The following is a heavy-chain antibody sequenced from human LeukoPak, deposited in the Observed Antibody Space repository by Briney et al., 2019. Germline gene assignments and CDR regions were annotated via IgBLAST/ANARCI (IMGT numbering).Heavy chain of an antibody. CDR1: GFTFSSSG. CDR2: ISYDGSHK. Sequence: GGSLRLSCAASGFTFSSSGMHWVRQAPGRGLEWVAVISYDGSHKYYVDSVKGRFTISRDNSKNTLYLQMNSLRAEDTAVYSCARDKTRGLGYSYSKSGNYFDYWGQGTLVTVSS. CDR3: ARDKTRGLGYSYSKSGNYFDY. J-gene: IGHJ4*02. D-gene: IGHD5-18*01. V-gene: IGHV3-30*03.